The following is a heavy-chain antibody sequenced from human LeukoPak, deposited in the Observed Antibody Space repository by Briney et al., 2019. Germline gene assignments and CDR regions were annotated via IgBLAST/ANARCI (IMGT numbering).Heavy chain of an antibody. CDR1: GYTFTSYY. D-gene: IGHD2-15*01. V-gene: IGHV1-46*01. CDR3: ARDIVVVVAASRYYYYGMDV. CDR2: INPSGGST. J-gene: IGHJ6*04. Sequence: ASVKVSCKASGYTFTSYYMHWVRQAPGQGIEWMGIINPSGGSTSYAQKFQGRVTMTRDTSTSTVYMELSSLRSEDTAVYYCARDIVVVVAASRYYYYGMDVWGKGTTVTVSS.